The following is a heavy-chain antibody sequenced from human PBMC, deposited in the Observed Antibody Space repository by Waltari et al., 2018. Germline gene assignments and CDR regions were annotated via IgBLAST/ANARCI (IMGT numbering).Heavy chain of an antibody. D-gene: IGHD3-10*01. CDR1: GSHFTRYL. Sequence: EVQLDESGGGLVQPGGSRRLSCSAPGSHFTRYLMNWVRQAPGKGLVWVARINSDGSSTTYADSVKGRFTISRDNAKNTVYLQMNSLRVEDTAVYYCTRALWLGELYDYWGQGTLVTVSS. CDR2: INSDGSST. J-gene: IGHJ4*02. V-gene: IGHV3-74*01. CDR3: TRALWLGELYDY.